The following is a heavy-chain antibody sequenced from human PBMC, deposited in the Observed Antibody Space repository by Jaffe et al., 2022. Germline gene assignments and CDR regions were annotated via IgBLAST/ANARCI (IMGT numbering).Heavy chain of an antibody. J-gene: IGHJ4*02. D-gene: IGHD2-2*01. CDR3: ARALIPGVGYCSSTSCPTGMGY. V-gene: IGHV7-4-1*02. CDR2: INTNTGNP. CDR1: GYTFTSYA. Sequence: QVQLVQSGSELKKPGASVKVSCKASGYTFTSYAMNWVRQAPGQGLEWMGWINTNTGNPTYAQGFTGRFVFSLDTSVSTAYLQISSLKAEDTAVYYCARALIPGVGYCSSTSCPTGMGYWGQGTLVTVSS.